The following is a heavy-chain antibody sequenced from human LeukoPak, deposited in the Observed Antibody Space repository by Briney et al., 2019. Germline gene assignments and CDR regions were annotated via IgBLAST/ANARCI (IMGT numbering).Heavy chain of an antibody. V-gene: IGHV3-48*03. CDR1: GFAFSEDE. Sequence: PGGSLRLSCAASGFAFSEDEMNWVSQAPGKGLEWVSNIGSSGRTIFYADSVKGRFTISRDNAKNSLYLQMNSLRVEDTAIYYCASRPDYWGQGTLVTVSS. CDR3: ASRPDY. CDR2: IGSSGRTI. J-gene: IGHJ4*02.